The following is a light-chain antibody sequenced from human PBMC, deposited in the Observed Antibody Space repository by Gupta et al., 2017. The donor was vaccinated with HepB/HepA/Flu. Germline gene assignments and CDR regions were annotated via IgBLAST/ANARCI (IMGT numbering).Light chain of an antibody. CDR2: GAS. CDR1: QNIGNN. V-gene: IGKV3-15*01. CDR3: HQYENWPFT. Sequence: EIVMTQSPVTLSVSPGEGATLSCRASQNIGNNVAWYQQKPGQAPRLLIHGASARATGISARFSGSGSGTEFTLTISSLQSEDFAVYYCHQYENWPFTFGHGTKVDIK. J-gene: IGKJ3*01.